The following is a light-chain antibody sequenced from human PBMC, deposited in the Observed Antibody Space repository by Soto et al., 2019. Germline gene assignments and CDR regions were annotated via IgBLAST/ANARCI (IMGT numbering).Light chain of an antibody. V-gene: IGKV3-20*01. J-gene: IGKJ1*01. Sequence: EIVLTQSPGTLSLSPGERATLSCRASQNVGNHYLAWHQQKPGQAPRPLIYGASTRATGIPDRFSGSGSGTDFTLTISRLEPEDFAVYYCQQYGSSPRTFGQGTKVDIK. CDR3: QQYGSSPRT. CDR2: GAS. CDR1: QNVGNHY.